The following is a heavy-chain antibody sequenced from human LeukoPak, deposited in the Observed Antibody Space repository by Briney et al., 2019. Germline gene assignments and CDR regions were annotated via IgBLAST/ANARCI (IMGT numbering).Heavy chain of an antibody. CDR3: ARPYYYDSSGYYFSADAFDI. V-gene: IGHV3-21*01. J-gene: IGHJ3*02. CDR2: ISSSSSYI. D-gene: IGHD3-22*01. Sequence: GGSLRLSCAASGFTFSSYSMNWVRQAPGKGLEWVSSISSSSSYIYYADSVKGRFTISRDNSKNTLYLQINSLRAEDTAVYYCARPYYYDSSGYYFSADAFDIWGQGTMVTVSS. CDR1: GFTFSSYS.